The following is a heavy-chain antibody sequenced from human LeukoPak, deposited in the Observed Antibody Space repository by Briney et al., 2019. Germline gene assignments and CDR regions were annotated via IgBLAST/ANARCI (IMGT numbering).Heavy chain of an antibody. CDR1: GGSISSGSYY. D-gene: IGHD2-2*02. V-gene: IGHV4-61*02. J-gene: IGHJ6*03. Sequence: SQTLSLTCTVSGGSISSGSYYWSWIRQPAGKGLEWIGRIYTSGSTNYSPSLKSRVTISVDTSKNQFSLKLSSVTAADTAVYYCARDAGQDIVVVPAAIRSYYYYYMDVWGKGTTVTVSS. CDR3: ARDAGQDIVVVPAAIRSYYYYYMDV. CDR2: IYTSGST.